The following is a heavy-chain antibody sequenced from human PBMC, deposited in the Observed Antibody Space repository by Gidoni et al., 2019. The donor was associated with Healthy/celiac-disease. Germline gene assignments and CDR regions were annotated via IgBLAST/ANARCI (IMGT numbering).Heavy chain of an antibody. V-gene: IGHV1-46*01. CDR3: ATGGYYDFWSGYLLDY. Sequence: QVQLVQSGAEVKKPGASVKVSCKASGYTFTSYYMHWVRQAPGQGLEWMGIINPSGGSTSYAQKFQGRVTMTRDTSTSTVYMELSSLRSEDTAVYYCATGGYYDFWSGYLLDYWGQGTLVTVSS. J-gene: IGHJ4*02. CDR1: GYTFTSYY. D-gene: IGHD3-3*01. CDR2: INPSGGST.